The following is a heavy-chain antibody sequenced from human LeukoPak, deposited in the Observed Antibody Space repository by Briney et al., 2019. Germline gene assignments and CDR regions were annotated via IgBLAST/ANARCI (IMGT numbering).Heavy chain of an antibody. D-gene: IGHD6-13*01. Sequence: GESLKISCKGSGYTFNSNWLGWVRQMPGKGLEWMGIIYPGDSNTRYSPSFQGQVTISADKSINTAYLQWSSLKASDTAMYYCARSWQQLVPRTFDYWGQGTLVTVAS. CDR1: GYTFNSNW. V-gene: IGHV5-51*01. J-gene: IGHJ4*02. CDR2: IYPGDSNT. CDR3: ARSWQQLVPRTFDY.